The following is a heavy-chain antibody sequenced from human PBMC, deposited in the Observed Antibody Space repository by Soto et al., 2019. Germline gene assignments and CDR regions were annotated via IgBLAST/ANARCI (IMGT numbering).Heavy chain of an antibody. CDR3: ARGHSSSWKTFDY. J-gene: IGHJ4*02. CDR2: ISSSSFSSSFTYA. Sequence: GGSLRLSCAASGFTFSDHYMSWIRQAPGKGLEWVSYISSSSFSSSFTYANYADSVKGRFTISRDNAKNSLYLQMNSLRAEDTAVYYCARGHSSSWKTFDYWGQGILVTVSS. V-gene: IGHV3-11*05. D-gene: IGHD6-13*01. CDR1: GFTFSDHY.